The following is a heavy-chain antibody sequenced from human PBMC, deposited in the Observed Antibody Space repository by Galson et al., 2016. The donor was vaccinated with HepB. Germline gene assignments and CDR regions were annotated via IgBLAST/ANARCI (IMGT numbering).Heavy chain of an antibody. CDR1: GFTFSSYA. CDR3: AKDIGVVGRYYYYGMDV. V-gene: IGHV3-23*01. CDR2: IGSDGVDT. Sequence: SLRLSCAASGFTFSSYAMSWVRQAPGKGLEWVSAIGSDGVDTYYADSVTGRFTISRDNPKSTLYLQMNSLRAEDTAVFYCAKDIGVVGRYYYYGMDVWGQGTTVTVSS. D-gene: IGHD1-26*01. J-gene: IGHJ6*02.